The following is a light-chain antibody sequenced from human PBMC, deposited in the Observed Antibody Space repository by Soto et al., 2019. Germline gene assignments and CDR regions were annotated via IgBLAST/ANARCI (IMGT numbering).Light chain of an antibody. CDR1: QSLRSNF. Sequence: TQSPGTLSVSPGERATLSCTASQSLRSNFLAWYQQKPGKAPKLLIYDASSLESGVPPRFSGSGSGTEFTLTISSLQPDDVATYYCQQYNSYFQTFGQGTKVDNK. CDR2: DAS. CDR3: QQYNSYFQT. V-gene: IGKV1-5*01. J-gene: IGKJ1*01.